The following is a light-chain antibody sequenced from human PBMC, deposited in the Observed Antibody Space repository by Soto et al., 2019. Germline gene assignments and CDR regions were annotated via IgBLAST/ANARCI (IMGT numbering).Light chain of an antibody. CDR2: GAS. CDR1: QDIRSH. V-gene: IGKV3-15*01. CDR3: QQYDKWRT. Sequence: ENVLTQSPGTLSLSPGERVTLSCRASQDIRSHLAWYQQKPGQAPRLLIYGASTRATDIPARISGSGSGTEFTLTISSLQSEDFAVYYCQQYDKWRTFGQGTKV. J-gene: IGKJ1*01.